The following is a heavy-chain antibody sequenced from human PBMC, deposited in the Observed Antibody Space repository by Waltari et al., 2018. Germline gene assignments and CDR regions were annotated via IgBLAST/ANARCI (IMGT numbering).Heavy chain of an antibody. CDR1: GYTLTELS. CDR2: FDPEDGET. CDR3: ATGGALEWLPPFLFQH. V-gene: IGHV1-24*01. D-gene: IGHD3-3*01. J-gene: IGHJ1*01. Sequence: QVQLVQSGAEVKKPGASVKVSCKVSGYTLTELSMHWVRQAPGKGLEWMGGFDPEDGETIYAQKFQGRVTMTEDTSTDTAYMELSSLRSEDTAMYYCATGGALEWLPPFLFQHWGQGTLVTVSS.